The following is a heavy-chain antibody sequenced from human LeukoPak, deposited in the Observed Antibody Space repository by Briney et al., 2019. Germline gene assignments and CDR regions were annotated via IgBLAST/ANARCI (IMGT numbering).Heavy chain of an antibody. Sequence: GASVKVSCKASGYTFTSYDINWVRQATGQGLEWMGWRNPNSGNTGYAQKFQGRVTITRNTSISTAYMELSSLRSEDTAVYYCARGLMVWGAYWFDPWGQGTLVTVSS. V-gene: IGHV1-8*03. CDR2: RNPNSGNT. CDR3: ARGLMVWGAYWFDP. CDR1: GYTFTSYD. J-gene: IGHJ5*02. D-gene: IGHD3-10*01.